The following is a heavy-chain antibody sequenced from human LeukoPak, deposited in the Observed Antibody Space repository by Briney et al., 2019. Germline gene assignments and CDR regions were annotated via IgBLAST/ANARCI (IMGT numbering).Heavy chain of an antibody. Sequence: PSETLSLTCTVSGGSISSSSYYWGWIRQPPGKGLEWIGSIYYSGSTYYNPSLKSRVTISVDTSKNQFSLKLSSVTAADTAVYYCARHHAGLYCSSTSCLNWFDPWGQGTLVTASS. D-gene: IGHD2-2*01. CDR2: IYYSGST. V-gene: IGHV4-39*01. J-gene: IGHJ5*02. CDR1: GGSISSSSYY. CDR3: ARHHAGLYCSSTSCLNWFDP.